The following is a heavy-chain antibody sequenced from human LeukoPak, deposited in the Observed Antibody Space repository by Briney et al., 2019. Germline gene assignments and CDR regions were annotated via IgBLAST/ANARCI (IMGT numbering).Heavy chain of an antibody. CDR3: ARLTKFLTTYYPTP. V-gene: IGHV4-4*09. CDR1: GGSISSYY. D-gene: IGHD2/OR15-2a*01. J-gene: IGHJ5*02. CDR2: IYTSGST. Sequence: SETLSLTCTVSGGSISSYYWSWIRQPPGKGLEWIGYIYTSGSTNYNPSLKSRVTISVDTSKNQFSLKLISVTASDTAVYYCARLTKFLTTYYPTPWGQGTLVTVSS.